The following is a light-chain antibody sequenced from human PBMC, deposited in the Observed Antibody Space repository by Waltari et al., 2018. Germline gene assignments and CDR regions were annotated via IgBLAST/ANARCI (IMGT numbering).Light chain of an antibody. CDR3: QQRSDWLT. V-gene: IGKV3-11*01. Sequence: EVVLTQSPAILSLSPGERATLPCRASQSVRTFGAWYQQKPGQPPRLLIYDASNRATGIPARFSGSGSGTDFTLTISSLEPEDFAVYYCQQRSDWLTFGGGTRVEIK. J-gene: IGKJ4*01. CDR2: DAS. CDR1: QSVRTF.